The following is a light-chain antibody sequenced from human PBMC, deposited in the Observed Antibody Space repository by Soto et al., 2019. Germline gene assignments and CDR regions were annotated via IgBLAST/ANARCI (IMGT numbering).Light chain of an antibody. J-gene: IGLJ1*01. CDR3: CSYAGSYTYV. Sequence: QSALTQPRSVSGSPGQSVTISCTGTSSDVGGYNFVSWYQQHPGKAPKLMIYDVTKWPSGVPDRFSGSKSGNTASLTISGLQAEDEADYYCCSYAGSYTYVFGTGTKFTVL. V-gene: IGLV2-11*01. CDR1: SSDVGGYNF. CDR2: DVT.